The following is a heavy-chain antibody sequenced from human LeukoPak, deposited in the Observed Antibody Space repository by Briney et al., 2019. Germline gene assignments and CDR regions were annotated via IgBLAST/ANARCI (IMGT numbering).Heavy chain of an antibody. D-gene: IGHD3-22*01. V-gene: IGHV3-48*02. CDR3: ARDSYGSSGYYYVSDY. Sequence: PGGSLRLSCAASGFTFSTYSMNWVRQAPGKGLEWVSYISYSSSAIYYADSVKGRFTIPRDNAKNSLYLRMNSLRDEDTAAYYCARDSYGSSGYYYVSDYWGQGTLVTVSS. CDR2: ISYSSSAI. CDR1: GFTFSTYS. J-gene: IGHJ4*02.